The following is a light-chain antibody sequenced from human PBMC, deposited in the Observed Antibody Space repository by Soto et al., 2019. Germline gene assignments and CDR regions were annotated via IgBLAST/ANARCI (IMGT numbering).Light chain of an antibody. CDR3: KKYNNWPFS. CDR1: QSVSNN. J-gene: IGKJ5*01. V-gene: IGKV3D-15*01. CDR2: GAS. Sequence: EIVLPQSPGTLSLSPGERSSLSRRASQSVSNNYLAWYQQKPGQANRLLIYGASNRATGIPDRFSGSGSGTEFTLSIGGLQSEEFAVYFCKKYNNWPFSFGEGKRLEIK.